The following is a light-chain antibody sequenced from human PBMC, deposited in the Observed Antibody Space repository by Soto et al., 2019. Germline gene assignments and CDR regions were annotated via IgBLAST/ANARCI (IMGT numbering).Light chain of an antibody. J-gene: IGLJ2*01. CDR3: QTWGTGMV. Sequence: QLVLTQSPSASASLGASVKLTCTLSSGHSSYAIAWHQQQPEKGPRYLMKLNSDGSHSKGDGIPDRFSGSSSGAERYLTISSLQSEDEAAYYCQTWGTGMVFGGGTKLTVL. CDR1: SGHSSYA. V-gene: IGLV4-69*01. CDR2: LNSDGSH.